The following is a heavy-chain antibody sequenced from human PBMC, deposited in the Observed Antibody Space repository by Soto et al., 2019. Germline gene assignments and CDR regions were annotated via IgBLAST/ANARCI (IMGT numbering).Heavy chain of an antibody. Sequence: PSETLSLTCTVSCGSISSGGYYWSWIRQHPGKGLEWIGYIYYSGSTYYNPSLKSRVTISVDTSRNQFSLKLSSVTAADTAVYYCARVPGYCSGGSCYYYYGMDVWGQGTTVTVSS. V-gene: IGHV4-31*03. D-gene: IGHD2-15*01. CDR3: ARVPGYCSGGSCYYYYGMDV. CDR2: IYYSGST. CDR1: CGSISSGGYY. J-gene: IGHJ6*02.